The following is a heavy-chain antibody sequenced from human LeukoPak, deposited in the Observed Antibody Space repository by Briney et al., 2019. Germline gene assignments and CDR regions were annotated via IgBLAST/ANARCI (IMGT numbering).Heavy chain of an antibody. D-gene: IGHD4-11*01. J-gene: IGHJ4*02. CDR2: IYYSGST. V-gene: IGHV4-59*01. CDR3: AREGSNYADY. Sequence: PSETLSLTCTVSGGSISSYYWSWIRQPPGKGLEWIGYIYYSGSTNYNPSLKSRVTISVDTSKNQFSLKLSSVTAAGTAVYYCAREGSNYADYWGQGTLVTVSS. CDR1: GGSISSYY.